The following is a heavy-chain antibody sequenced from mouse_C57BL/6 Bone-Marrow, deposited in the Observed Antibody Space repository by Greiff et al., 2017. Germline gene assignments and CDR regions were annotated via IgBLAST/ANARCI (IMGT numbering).Heavy chain of an antibody. D-gene: IGHD2-4*01. V-gene: IGHV1-81*01. Sequence: VQLQQSGAELARPGASVKLSCKASGYTFTSSGISWVKQRTGQGLEWIGEIYPRSGNTYYNEKFKGKATLTADKSSSTAYMELRSLTSEDSAVYFCATYYDDDEFAYWGQGTLVTVSA. CDR2: IYPRSGNT. CDR1: GYTFTSSG. J-gene: IGHJ3*01. CDR3: ATYYDDDEFAY.